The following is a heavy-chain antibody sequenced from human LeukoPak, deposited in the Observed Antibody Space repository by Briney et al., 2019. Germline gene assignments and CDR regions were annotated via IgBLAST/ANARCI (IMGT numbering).Heavy chain of an antibody. J-gene: IGHJ4*02. V-gene: IGHV3-43*02. CDR1: GFTFDDYA. CDR2: ISGDGGST. Sequence: GGSLRLSCAASGFTFDDYAMHWVRQAPGKGLEWVSLISGDGGSTYYADSVKGRFTISRVNSKNSLYLQMNSLRTEDTALYYCALSITYGSWPAAMVDWGQGTLVTVSS. D-gene: IGHD2-2*01. CDR3: ALSITYGSWPAAMVD.